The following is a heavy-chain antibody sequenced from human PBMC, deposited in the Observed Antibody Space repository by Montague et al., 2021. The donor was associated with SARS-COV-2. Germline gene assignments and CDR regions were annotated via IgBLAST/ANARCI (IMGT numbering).Heavy chain of an antibody. CDR2: IYTSGST. CDR1: GGSISSGSYY. V-gene: IGHV4-61*02. CDR3: AREWVYYDILTGYRNWFDP. J-gene: IGHJ5*02. Sequence: QTLSLTCTVSGGSISSGSYYWSWIRQPAGKGLEWIGRIYTSGSTXYNPSLKSRVTISVDTSKNPFSLKLSSVTAADTAVYYCAREWVYYDILTGYRNWFDPWGQGTLVTVSS. D-gene: IGHD3-9*01.